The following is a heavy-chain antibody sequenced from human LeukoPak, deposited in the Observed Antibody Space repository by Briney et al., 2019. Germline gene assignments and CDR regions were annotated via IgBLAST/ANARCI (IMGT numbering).Heavy chain of an antibody. CDR1: GGSIEAYC. V-gene: IGHV4-59*08. CDR3: AKLGSPRAY. CDR2: IYYFGST. D-gene: IGHD6-19*01. J-gene: IGHJ4*02. Sequence: SETLSLTCAASGGSIEAYCWSWIRQPPGKGLEWIGYIYYFGSTDYDPSLKSRVTIAVDTSKNEFSLSLRSVNMADTAVYYCAKLGSPRAYWGQGILVRVSS.